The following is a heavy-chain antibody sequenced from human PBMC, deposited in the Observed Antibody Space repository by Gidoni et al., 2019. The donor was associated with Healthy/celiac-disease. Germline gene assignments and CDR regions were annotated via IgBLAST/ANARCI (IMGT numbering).Heavy chain of an antibody. CDR1: GFTFSSYA. CDR2: ISYDGSNK. Sequence: QVQLVESGGGVVQPGRSLRLPCAASGFTFSSYAMHWVRQAPGKGLEWVAVISYDGSNKYYADSVKGRFTISRDNSKNTLYLQMNSLRAEDTAVYYCAKEGDAFDIWGQGTMVTVSS. V-gene: IGHV3-30*04. CDR3: AKEGDAFDI. J-gene: IGHJ3*02.